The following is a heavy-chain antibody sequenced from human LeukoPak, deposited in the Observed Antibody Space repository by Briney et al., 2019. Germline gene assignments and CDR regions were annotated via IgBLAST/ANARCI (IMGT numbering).Heavy chain of an antibody. CDR3: ARENYCGSGNLYVYYFYGMDV. D-gene: IGHD3-10*01. Sequence: SVKVSCKASGGTCNRNAISWVRQAPGQGLEWMGGIIPVFGTTNYAQKFQGRVTITADESTSAVYMELSSLRSEDTAVYYCARENYCGSGNLYVYYFYGMDVWGQGTTVTVSS. CDR1: GGTCNRNA. CDR2: IIPVFGTT. J-gene: IGHJ6*02. V-gene: IGHV1-69*13.